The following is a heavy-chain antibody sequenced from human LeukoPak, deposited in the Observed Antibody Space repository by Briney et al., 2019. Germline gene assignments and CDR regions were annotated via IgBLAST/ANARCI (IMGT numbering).Heavy chain of an antibody. Sequence: ASVKVSCKASGYTFTSYDINWVRQATGQGLEWMGWMNPNSGNTGYAQKFQGRVTMTRNTSISTAYMELSSLRSEDTAVYYCARVKYDISPGYYRSSDYWGQGTLVTVSS. CDR1: GYTFTSYD. V-gene: IGHV1-8*01. D-gene: IGHD3-9*01. J-gene: IGHJ4*02. CDR2: MNPNSGNT. CDR3: ARVKYDISPGYYRSSDY.